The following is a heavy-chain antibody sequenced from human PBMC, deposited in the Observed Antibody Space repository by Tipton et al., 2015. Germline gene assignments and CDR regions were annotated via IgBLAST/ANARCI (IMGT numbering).Heavy chain of an antibody. J-gene: IGHJ6*02. CDR2: IFYDGST. CDR1: SGSISRSY. CDR3: ARDLEHGMDV. V-gene: IGHV4-59*01. Sequence: GLVKPSETLSLTCTVSSGSISRSYWSWIRQLPGKGLEWIGYIFYDGSTNYNPSLKSRVSISLDTSKNHFSLSLTSVTAADTAIYYCARDLEHGMDVWGQGTTVTVSS. D-gene: IGHD5-24*01.